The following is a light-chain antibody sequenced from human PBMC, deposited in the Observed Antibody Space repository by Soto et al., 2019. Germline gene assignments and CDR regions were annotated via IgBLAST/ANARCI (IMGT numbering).Light chain of an antibody. J-gene: IGKJ4*01. V-gene: IGKV1-33*01. CDR2: HAS. CDR1: QGIAKY. CDR3: QQSDNLPLT. Sequence: DTQMTQSPSSLSASVGDRVTITCQASQGIAKYLHWYQRKPGKAPKLLIYHASNLQTGVPSRFSGSGSGTDFTLTISSLQPEDIATYFCQQSDNLPLTFGGGTKVEIK.